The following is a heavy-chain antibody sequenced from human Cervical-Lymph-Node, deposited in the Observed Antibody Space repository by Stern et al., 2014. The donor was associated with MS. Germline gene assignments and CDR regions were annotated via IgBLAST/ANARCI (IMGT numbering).Heavy chain of an antibody. CDR3: ARHRDSRVSYGVDV. CDR2: ILPRDSDT. CDR1: GYRFADYW. J-gene: IGHJ6*02. Sequence: VQLVESGGEMRKPGESLKISCKGSGYRFADYWIAWVRQLPGGGLEWMGIILPRDSDTRYSPSFQGQVTMSVDRSDNTAYLQWSTLQASDTAIYYCARHRDSRVSYGVDVWGQGTTVTVSS. V-gene: IGHV5-51*01. D-gene: IGHD3-22*01.